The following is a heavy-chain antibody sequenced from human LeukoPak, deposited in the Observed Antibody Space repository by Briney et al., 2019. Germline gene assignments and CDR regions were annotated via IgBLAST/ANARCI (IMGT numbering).Heavy chain of an antibody. Sequence: ASVKVSCKASGYTFTSYYMHWVRQAPGQGLEWMGWISAYNGNTNYAQKLQGRVTMTTDTSTSTAYMELRSLRSDDTAVYYCAAVHSSSAPTTWFDPWGQGTLVTVSS. J-gene: IGHJ5*02. CDR2: ISAYNGNT. CDR1: GYTFTSYY. CDR3: AAVHSSSAPTTWFDP. D-gene: IGHD6-6*01. V-gene: IGHV1-18*04.